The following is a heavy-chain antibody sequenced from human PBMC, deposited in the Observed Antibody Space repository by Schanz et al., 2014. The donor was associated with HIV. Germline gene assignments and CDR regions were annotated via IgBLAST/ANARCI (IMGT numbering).Heavy chain of an antibody. V-gene: IGHV3-11*01. D-gene: IGHD3-10*01. CDR3: ARDTVRGVKDSMDV. CDR2: ISSGGTTI. CDR1: GFTFSDYY. J-gene: IGHJ6*02. Sequence: VQLVESGGGLVKPGGSLRLSCSVSGFTFSDYYMNWIRQAPGKGLEWVSYISSGGTTIYYADSVKGRFTVSRDNAKNSLYLQMKSLRVEDTAVYYCARDTVRGVKDSMDVWGQGTTVTVSS.